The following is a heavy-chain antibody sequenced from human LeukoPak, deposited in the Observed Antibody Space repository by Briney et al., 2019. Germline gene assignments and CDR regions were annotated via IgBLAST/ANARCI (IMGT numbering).Heavy chain of an antibody. CDR3: TRDRVGYSYDYSFDC. CDR2: IRSKTYGGTT. Sequence: GGSLRLSCTASGFTFGDYAMNWFRQAPGKGLEWVGFIRSKTYGGTTEYAASVKGRFIISRDDSKSTAYLQMNSLKTEDTAVYYCTRDRVGYSYDYSFDCWGQGTLVTVSS. V-gene: IGHV3-49*03. D-gene: IGHD5-18*01. CDR1: GFTFGDYA. J-gene: IGHJ4*02.